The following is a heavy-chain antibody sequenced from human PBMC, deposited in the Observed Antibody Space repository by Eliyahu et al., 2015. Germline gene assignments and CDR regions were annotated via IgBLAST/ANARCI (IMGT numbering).Heavy chain of an antibody. Sequence: QVQLVQSGAEVKKPGASVKVXCKASGYTFTGYHLHWVRQAPGQGLEWXGRXNPNXGGTNYAQKFQGRVTVTRDTSISTAYMELSRLTSDDTAVYYCARDEGLDGDFAYWGQGTLVTVSS. D-gene: IGHD4-17*01. J-gene: IGHJ4*02. CDR3: ARDEGLDGDFAY. V-gene: IGHV1-2*06. CDR1: GYTFTGYH. CDR2: XNPNXGGT.